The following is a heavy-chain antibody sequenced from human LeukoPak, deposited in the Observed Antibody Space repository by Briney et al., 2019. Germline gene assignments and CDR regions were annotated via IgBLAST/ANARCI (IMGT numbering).Heavy chain of an antibody. CDR2: VSGSGGDT. Sequence: PGGSPRLACAPSGFTFSTYAIHWVSQAPGKGRGWVSAVSGSGGDTYYADSVTGRFTISRDNSKNTLYVLLNSLRAEDTAVYYCATTLNTGFFQSWGRGTLVTVSS. CDR1: GFTFSTYA. D-gene: IGHD5-18*01. CDR3: ATTLNTGFFQS. V-gene: IGHV3-23*01. J-gene: IGHJ5*02.